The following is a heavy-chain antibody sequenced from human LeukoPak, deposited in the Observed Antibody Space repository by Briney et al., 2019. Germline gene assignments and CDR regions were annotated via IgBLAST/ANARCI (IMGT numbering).Heavy chain of an antibody. CDR1: GGSFSGYY. CDR3: ARGRRIAALLDY. V-gene: IGHV4-34*01. Sequence: TSETLSLTCAVYGGSFSGYYWSWIRQPPGKGLEWIGEINHSGSTNYNPSLKSRVTISVDTSKNQFFLKLSSVTAADTAVYYCARGRRIAALLDYWGQGTLVTVSS. CDR2: INHSGST. J-gene: IGHJ4*02. D-gene: IGHD6-6*01.